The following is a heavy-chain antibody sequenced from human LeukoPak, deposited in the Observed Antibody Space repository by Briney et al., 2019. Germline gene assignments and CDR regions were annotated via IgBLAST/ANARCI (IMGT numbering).Heavy chain of an antibody. V-gene: IGHV1-69*04. D-gene: IGHD4-11*01. CDR1: GGTFSSYA. CDR2: IIPILGIA. Sequence: ASVKVSCKASGGTFSSYAISWVRQAPGQGLEWMGRIIPILGIANYAQKFQGRVTITADKSTSTAYMELSSLRTEDTAVYYCARAPAGDYSNYGGWFDPWGQGTLVTVSS. J-gene: IGHJ5*02. CDR3: ARAPAGDYSNYGGWFDP.